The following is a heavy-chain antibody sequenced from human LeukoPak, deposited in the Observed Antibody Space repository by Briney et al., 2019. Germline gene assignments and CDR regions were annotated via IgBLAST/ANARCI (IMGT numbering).Heavy chain of an antibody. Sequence: GGSLGLSCAASGFTFSSYSMNWVRQAPGKGLEWVSYISSSSSTIYYADPVKGRFTISRDNAKNSLYLQMNSLRAEDTAVYYCARDGDTVFDYWGQGTLVTVSS. CDR1: GFTFSSYS. J-gene: IGHJ4*02. CDR3: ARDGDTVFDY. D-gene: IGHD7-27*01. V-gene: IGHV3-48*01. CDR2: ISSSSSTI.